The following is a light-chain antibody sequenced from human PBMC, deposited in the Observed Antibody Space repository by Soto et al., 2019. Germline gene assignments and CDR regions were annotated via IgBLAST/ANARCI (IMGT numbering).Light chain of an antibody. Sequence: QLVLTQSPSASASLGVSVKLTCTLSSGHSSYAIAWHQQQPEKGPRYLMKLNSDGSHSKGDGIPDRFSGSSSGAERYLIISSLQSEDEADYYCQTWGTGIHVFGTGTKLTVL. J-gene: IGLJ1*01. CDR2: LNSDGSH. CDR3: QTWGTGIHV. CDR1: SGHSSYA. V-gene: IGLV4-69*01.